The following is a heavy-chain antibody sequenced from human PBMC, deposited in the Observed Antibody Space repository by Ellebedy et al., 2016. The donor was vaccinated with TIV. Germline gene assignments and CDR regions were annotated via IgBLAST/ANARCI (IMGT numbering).Heavy chain of an antibody. J-gene: IGHJ4*02. Sequence: GGSLRLSXAASGFTVSSYCMHWVRQAPGKGRVWVARITSDGSSRGYADSVRGRFTISRDNANNTLYLQMSNLRAEDTAVYYCAGGEWLSIDYWGQGTLVTVSS. CDR3: AGGEWLSIDY. CDR2: ITSDGSSR. CDR1: GFTVSSYC. D-gene: IGHD3-3*01. V-gene: IGHV3-74*01.